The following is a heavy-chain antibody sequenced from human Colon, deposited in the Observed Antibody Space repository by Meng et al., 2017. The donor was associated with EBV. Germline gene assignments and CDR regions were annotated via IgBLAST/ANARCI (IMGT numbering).Heavy chain of an antibody. Sequence: QRQLHESGPGLVRPSETLSLTCSVSGDSISGSGDYWGWVRQPPGKGLEWIGNIYYTGSTYYNPSLKSRVTISVDTSKNQFSLKVTSMTAADTAVYYCARDGPLLWGPGTLVTVSS. CDR3: ARDGPLL. CDR1: GDSISGSGDY. V-gene: IGHV4-39*07. CDR2: IYYTGST. J-gene: IGHJ4*02.